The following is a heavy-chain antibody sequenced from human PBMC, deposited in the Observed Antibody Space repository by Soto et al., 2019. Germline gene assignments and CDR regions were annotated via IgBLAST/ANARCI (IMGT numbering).Heavy chain of an antibody. CDR3: TTASMYHLDY. CDR2: IYYSGST. Sequence: SETLSLTCTVSGGSISSSSYYWGWIRQPPGKGLEWIGSIYYSGSTYYNPSLKSRVTISVDTSKNQFSLKLSSVTAADTAVYYCTTASMYHLDYWGQGTLVTVSS. V-gene: IGHV4-39*01. J-gene: IGHJ4*02. CDR1: GGSISSSSYY. D-gene: IGHD2-21*01.